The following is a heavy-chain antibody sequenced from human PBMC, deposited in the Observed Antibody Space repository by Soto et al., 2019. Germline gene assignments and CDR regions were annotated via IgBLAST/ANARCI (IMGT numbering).Heavy chain of an antibody. V-gene: IGHV3-30*18. Sequence: QVQLVESGGGVVQPGRSLRLSCAASGFTFSSYGMHWVRQAPGKGLEWVAVISYDGSNKYYADSVKGRFTISRDNSKNTLYLQMNSLGAEDTAVYYCAKAAARQIDYWGQGTLVTVSS. CDR3: AKAAARQIDY. D-gene: IGHD6-6*01. CDR2: ISYDGSNK. J-gene: IGHJ4*02. CDR1: GFTFSSYG.